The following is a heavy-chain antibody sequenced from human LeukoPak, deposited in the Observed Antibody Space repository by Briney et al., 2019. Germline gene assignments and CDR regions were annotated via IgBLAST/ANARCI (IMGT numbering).Heavy chain of an antibody. J-gene: IGHJ4*02. D-gene: IGHD3-10*01. V-gene: IGHV3-30*02. CDR3: AKDDRATWYFDY. CDR1: GFTFSSYW. CDR2: IRYDGSNE. Sequence: GGSLRLSCAASGFTFSSYWMSWVRQAPGKGLEWVAFIRYDGSNEYYADSVKGRFTISRDNSKSTLYLQMNSLRAEDTAVFYCAKDDRATWYFDYWGQGTLVTVSS.